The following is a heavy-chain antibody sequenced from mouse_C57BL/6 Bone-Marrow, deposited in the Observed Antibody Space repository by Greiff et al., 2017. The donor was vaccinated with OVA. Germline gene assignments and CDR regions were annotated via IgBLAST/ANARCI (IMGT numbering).Heavy chain of an antibody. CDR1: GFTFSDYG. Sequence: DVKLVESGGGLVQPGGSLKLSCAASGFTFSDYGMAWVRQAPRKGPEWVAFISNLAYSIYYADTVTGRFTISRENAKNTLYLEMSSLRSEDTAMYYCARRGHGYLYYFDYWGQGTTLTVSS. D-gene: IGHD2-2*01. CDR2: ISNLAYSI. V-gene: IGHV5-15*04. J-gene: IGHJ2*01. CDR3: ARRGHGYLYYFDY.